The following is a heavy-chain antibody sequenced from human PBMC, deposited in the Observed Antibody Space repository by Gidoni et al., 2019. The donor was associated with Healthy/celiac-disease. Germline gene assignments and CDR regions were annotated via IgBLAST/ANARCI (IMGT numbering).Heavy chain of an antibody. V-gene: IGHV3-23*01. J-gene: IGHJ6*02. Sequence: EVQLLESGGGLVQPGGSLRLSCAASGFTFSSYAMSWVRQAPGKGLEWVSAISGSGGSTYYADSVKGRFTISRDNSKNTLYLQMNSLRAEDTAVYYCAKFWLPPPPRTETYYYYGMDVWGQGTTVTVSS. CDR2: ISGSGGST. CDR1: GFTFSSYA. CDR3: AKFWLPPPPRTETYYYYGMDV. D-gene: IGHD5-12*01.